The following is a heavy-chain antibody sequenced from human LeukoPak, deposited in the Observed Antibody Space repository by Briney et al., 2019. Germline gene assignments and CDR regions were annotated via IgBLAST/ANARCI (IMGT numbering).Heavy chain of an antibody. V-gene: IGHV3-7*01. Sequence: GGSLRLSCAVSGFTFSNYWMSRVRQAPGKGLEWVANINENGGEKYYVDSVEGRFIISRDNAKNSLYLQMNTLRAEDTAVYYCARDPDPGTTDYWGQGTLVTVSS. CDR3: ARDPDPGTTDY. J-gene: IGHJ4*02. CDR2: INENGGEK. CDR1: GFTFSNYW. D-gene: IGHD1-7*01.